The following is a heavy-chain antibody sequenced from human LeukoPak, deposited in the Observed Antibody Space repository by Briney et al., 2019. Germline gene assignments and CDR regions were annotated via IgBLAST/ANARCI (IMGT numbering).Heavy chain of an antibody. J-gene: IGHJ4*02. D-gene: IGHD5-12*01. CDR1: GFTFSKPW. V-gene: IGHV3-11*06. Sequence: GGSLRLSCEASGFTFSKPWMSWVRQAPGKGLEWISYVGISSGNTKYADSVKGRFTISGDSAKNSVFLQMNSLRVEDTAVYYCARDHRYAFDNWGQGTLVTVSS. CDR3: ARDHRYAFDN. CDR2: VGISSGNT.